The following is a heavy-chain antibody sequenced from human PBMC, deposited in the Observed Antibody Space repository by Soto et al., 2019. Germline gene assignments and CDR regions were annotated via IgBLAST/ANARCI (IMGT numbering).Heavy chain of an antibody. CDR3: AQALVVTGGDGFDI. D-gene: IGHD1-1*01. CDR2: IYYSGNT. J-gene: IGHJ3*02. CDR1: GGSITTGGRY. Sequence: QVRLQEWGPGLVKPSQTLSLKCSVSGGSITTGGRYWSWIRQLPGKGLEWIVDIYYSGNTYYNASLKSRVTISVEAAKNQFSLKLSSVTAADTAVYYCAQALVVTGGDGFDIWGQGRLVTVSS. V-gene: IGHV4-31*02.